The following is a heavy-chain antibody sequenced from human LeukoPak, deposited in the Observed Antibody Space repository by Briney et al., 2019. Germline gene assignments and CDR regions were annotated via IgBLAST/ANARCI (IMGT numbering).Heavy chain of an antibody. CDR1: GGSITNYY. CDR3: TSVSKTVVPATIDY. V-gene: IGHV4-59*08. Sequence: SETLSLTCTVSGGSITNYYWSWIRQPPGKGLEWMGYIFYSGSTKYNPSLKSRVTLSVDTSKNQFSLKLRSVTAADTAVYYCTSVSKTVVPATIDYWGQGTQVTVSS. D-gene: IGHD2-15*01. J-gene: IGHJ4*02. CDR2: IFYSGST.